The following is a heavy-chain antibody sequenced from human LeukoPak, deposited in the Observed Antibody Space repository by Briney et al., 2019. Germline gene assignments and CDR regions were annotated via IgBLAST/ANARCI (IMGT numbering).Heavy chain of an antibody. CDR1: GYTFTSYG. J-gene: IGHJ6*03. CDR3: ARVLRYFDWLSYYYYYYMDV. CDR2: ISAYNGNT. Sequence: GASVKVSCKASGYTFTSYGISWVRQAPGQGLEWMGWISAYNGNTNYAQKLQGRVTMTTDTSTSTAYMGLRSLRSDDTAVYYCARVLRYFDWLSYYYYYYMDVWGKGTTVTISS. V-gene: IGHV1-18*01. D-gene: IGHD3-9*01.